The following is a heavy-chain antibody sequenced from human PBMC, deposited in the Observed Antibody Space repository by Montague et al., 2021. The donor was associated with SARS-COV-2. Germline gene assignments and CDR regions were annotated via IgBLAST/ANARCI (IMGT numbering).Heavy chain of an antibody. CDR1: GFILSSYE. J-gene: IGHJ6*02. CDR2: ISSSVGGRTK. V-gene: IGHV3-48*03. CDR3: ARDRDWDDWCGMDV. Sequence: SLRLSCAASGFILSSYELNWVRQAPGKGLEWISYISSSVGGRTKHYTXXVKGRFTISRDNAKNSLYLQMNSLRVEDTAIYYCARDRDWDDWCGMDVWGQGTTVTVSS. D-gene: IGHD2-21*01.